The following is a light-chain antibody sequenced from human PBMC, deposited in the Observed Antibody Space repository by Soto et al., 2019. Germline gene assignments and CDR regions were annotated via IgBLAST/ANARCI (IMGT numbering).Light chain of an antibody. CDR3: QQRSNWPWT. CDR1: QSVSSTY. Sequence: EILLTQSPGTLSLSPGERATLSCRASQSVSSTYLAWYQQKPGQAPRLLIYAASSRATGIPERFSGSGSETDFTLTISRLEPEDFEVYYCQQRSNWPWTFGQGTKVDIK. CDR2: AAS. J-gene: IGKJ1*01. V-gene: IGKV3D-20*02.